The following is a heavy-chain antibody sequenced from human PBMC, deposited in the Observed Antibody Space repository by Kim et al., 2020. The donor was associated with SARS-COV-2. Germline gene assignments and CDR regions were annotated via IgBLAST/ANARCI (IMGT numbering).Heavy chain of an antibody. CDR2: FDPDDGET. CDR3: PTDTAESPGARYYYHGLDV. Sequence: ASVKVSCKASGYTFTELSMHWVRQAPGKGLEWMGGFDPDDGETIYAQKFQGRVTMTADTSTDTAYMELSSLRSEDTAVYYCPTDTAESPGARYYYHGLDV. V-gene: IGHV1-24*01. CDR1: GYTFTELS. D-gene: IGHD2-21*02. J-gene: IGHJ6*01.